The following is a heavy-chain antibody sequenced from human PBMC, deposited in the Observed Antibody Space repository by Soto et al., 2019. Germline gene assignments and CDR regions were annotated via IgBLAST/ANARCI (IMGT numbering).Heavy chain of an antibody. CDR2: INPNSGGT. D-gene: IGHD1-20*01. CDR3: ARGVTGTMPSFDY. J-gene: IGHJ4*02. V-gene: IGHV1-2*04. CDR1: GYTFTGYY. Sequence: ASVKVSCKASGYTFTGYYVHWVRQAPGQGLEWMGWINPNSGGTNYAQKFQGWVTMTRDTSISTAYMELSRLRSDDTAVYYCARGVTGTMPSFDYWGQGTLVTVSS.